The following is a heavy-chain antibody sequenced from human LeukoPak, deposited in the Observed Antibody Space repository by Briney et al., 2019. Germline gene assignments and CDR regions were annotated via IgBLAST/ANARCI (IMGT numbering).Heavy chain of an antibody. Sequence: GGSLRLSCAASGFTFSDYYMSWIRQAPGKGLEWVSYISSSGSTIYYADSVKGRFTISRDNAKNSLYLQMNSLRAEDTAVYYCARSKLLWFGEFPRGDYFGYWGQGTLVTVSS. CDR1: GFTFSDYY. V-gene: IGHV3-11*01. CDR2: ISSSGSTI. J-gene: IGHJ4*02. CDR3: ARSKLLWFGEFPRGDYFGY. D-gene: IGHD3-10*01.